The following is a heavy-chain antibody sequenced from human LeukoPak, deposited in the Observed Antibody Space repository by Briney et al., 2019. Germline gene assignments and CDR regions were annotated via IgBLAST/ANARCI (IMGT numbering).Heavy chain of an antibody. CDR3: AIRGYSYGYFRNYSLDV. Sequence: SETLSLTCAVSGASLRVGGYYWTWIRQHPERGLEWIGYIYYSGTTNYNPSLKSRATISKDTSNNQFSLHLTSVTAADTAVYYCAIRGYSYGYFRNYSLDVWGQGTTVIVSS. CDR2: IYYSGTT. CDR1: GASLRVGGYY. J-gene: IGHJ6*02. V-gene: IGHV4-31*11. D-gene: IGHD5-18*01.